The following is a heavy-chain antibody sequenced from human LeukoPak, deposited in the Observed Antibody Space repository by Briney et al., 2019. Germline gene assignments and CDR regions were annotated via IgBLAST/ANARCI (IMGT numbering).Heavy chain of an antibody. CDR2: IRSKANNYAT. CDR1: GFAFSDSA. J-gene: IGHJ4*02. V-gene: IGHV3-73*01. CDR3: TRDYGADY. Sequence: GGSLRLSCAASGFAFSDSAMHWVRQASGKGLEWVGRIRSKANNYATAYAASVKGRFTTSRDDSKKMAYLQMNSLKTEDTAVYYCTRDYGADYWGQGTLVTVSS. D-gene: IGHD4-17*01.